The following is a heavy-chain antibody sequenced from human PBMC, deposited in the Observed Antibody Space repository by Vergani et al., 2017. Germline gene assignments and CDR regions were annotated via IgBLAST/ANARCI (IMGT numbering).Heavy chain of an antibody. D-gene: IGHD3-10*01. J-gene: IGHJ6*02. CDR3: ARESSYYYGSGSYYKGAGMDV. CDR1: GGTFSSYA. CDR2: IIPIFGTA. Sequence: QVQLVQSGAEVKKPGASVKVSCKASGGTFSSYAISWVRQAPGQGLEWMGGIIPIFGTANYAQKFQGRVTITADESTSTAYMELSSLRSEDTAVYYCARESSYYYGSGSYYKGAGMDVWGQGP. V-gene: IGHV1-69*01.